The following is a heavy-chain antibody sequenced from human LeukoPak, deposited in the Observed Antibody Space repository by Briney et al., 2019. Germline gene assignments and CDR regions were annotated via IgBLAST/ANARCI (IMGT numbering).Heavy chain of an antibody. CDR3: ARLAAAGTYYYYGMDV. CDR1: GGSISSYY. CDR2: INHSGST. J-gene: IGHJ6*02. D-gene: IGHD6-13*01. Sequence: PSETLSLTCTVSGGSISSYYWSWLRQPPGKGLEWIGEINHSGSTNYNPSLKSRVTISVDTSKNQFSLKLSSVTAADTAVYYCARLAAAGTYYYYGMDVWGQGTTVTVSS. V-gene: IGHV4-34*01.